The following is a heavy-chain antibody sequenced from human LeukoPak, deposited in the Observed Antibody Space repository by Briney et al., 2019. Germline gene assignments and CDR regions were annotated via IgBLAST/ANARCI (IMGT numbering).Heavy chain of an antibody. J-gene: IGHJ4*02. CDR1: GFTISNYW. CDR2: ISTDGSNS. D-gene: IGHD6-19*01. Sequence: PGGSLILSCAASGFTISNYWMHWVRHAPGKGLVRVSGISTDGSNSIYADSVKGRFTVSRDNAKNTLYLQMNSLTVEDTAVYFCVRDFYLAGTNYWGQGTLVSVSS. CDR3: VRDFYLAGTNY. V-gene: IGHV3-74*01.